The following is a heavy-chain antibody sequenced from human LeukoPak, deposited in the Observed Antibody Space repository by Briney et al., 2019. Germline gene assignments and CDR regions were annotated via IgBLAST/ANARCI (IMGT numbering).Heavy chain of an antibody. CDR1: GGSISSSDYY. J-gene: IGHJ5*02. V-gene: IGHV4-39*07. Sequence: SETLSLTCTVSGGSISSSDYYWGWIRQPPGKGLECIGCIFYSGTTYDDPSLKSRVSISLDTSKNQFSLRLTSVTAADTAVYYCARDLTAGVRWFDPWGQGTLVTVSS. CDR3: ARDLTAGVRWFDP. CDR2: IFYSGTT. D-gene: IGHD6-13*01.